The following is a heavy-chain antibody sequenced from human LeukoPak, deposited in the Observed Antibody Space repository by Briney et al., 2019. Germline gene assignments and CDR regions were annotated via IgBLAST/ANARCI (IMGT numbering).Heavy chain of an antibody. CDR1: GYTFTYYY. CDR3: ATEYLEWLSVDY. V-gene: IGHV1-69-2*01. D-gene: IGHD3-3*01. J-gene: IGHJ4*02. Sequence: ASVKVSCKVSGYTFTYYYMRWVQQAPGKGLEWMGLVDPEDGETIYAGKFQGRVTITADTSTDTAYMELSSLRSEDTAVYYCATEYLEWLSVDYWGQGTLVTVSS. CDR2: VDPEDGET.